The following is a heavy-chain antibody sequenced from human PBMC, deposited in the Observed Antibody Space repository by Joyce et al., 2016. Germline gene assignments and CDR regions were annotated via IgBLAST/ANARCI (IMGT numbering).Heavy chain of an antibody. CDR3: AENGYYAIDH. J-gene: IGHJ4*02. D-gene: IGHD3-22*01. CDR1: SGSISGTSW. CDR2: INHNGST. V-gene: IGHV4-4*02. Sequence: QVQLQESGPGLVKPSGTLSLTCAVSSGSISGTSWWSWVRQSPGEGREWIGEINHNGSTNYNPSLKSRVTISVDKSKNQFSLKLSSVTAADTAVYYCAENGYYAIDHWGQGTLVTVSS.